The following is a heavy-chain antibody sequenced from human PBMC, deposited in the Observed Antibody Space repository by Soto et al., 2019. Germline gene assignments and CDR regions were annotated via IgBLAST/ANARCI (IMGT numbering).Heavy chain of an antibody. CDR1: GYSFTSYW. J-gene: IGHJ5*02. CDR3: GRVRVDKAEGWFDP. V-gene: IGHV5-10-1*03. Sequence: EVQLVQSGAEVKKPGESLRISCKASGYSFTSYWISGVRQMPGKGLEWMGRIDPSDSYANYSPSFQGHVTISADKSINTAYLQWSSLKASDTAMYYCGRVRVDKAEGWFDPWGQGTLVTVSS. CDR2: IDPSDSYA. D-gene: IGHD5-18*01.